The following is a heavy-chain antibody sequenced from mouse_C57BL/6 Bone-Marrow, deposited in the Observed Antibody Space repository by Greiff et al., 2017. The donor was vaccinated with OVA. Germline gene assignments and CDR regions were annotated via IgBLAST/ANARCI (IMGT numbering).Heavy chain of an antibody. V-gene: IGHV5-4*01. CDR1: GFTFSSYA. D-gene: IGHD2-4*01. Sequence: EVQLVESGGGLVKPGGSLKLSCAASGFTFSSYAMSWVRQTPEKRLEWVATISDGGSYTYYPDNVKGRFTISRDNAKKNLYLQMSHLKSEDTAMYYCARIYYDYDDGVWFAYWGQGTLVTVSA. CDR2: ISDGGSYT. CDR3: ARIYYDYDDGVWFAY. J-gene: IGHJ3*01.